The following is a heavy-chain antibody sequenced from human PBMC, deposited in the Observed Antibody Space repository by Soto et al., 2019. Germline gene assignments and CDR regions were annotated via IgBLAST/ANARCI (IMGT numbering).Heavy chain of an antibody. J-gene: IGHJ4*02. CDR3: AREEYYYGSGAFFDY. D-gene: IGHD3-10*01. CDR1: GGTFSSYT. Sequence: QVQLVQSGAEVKKPGSSVKVSCKASGGTFSSYTISWVRQAPGQGLEWMGRIIPILGIANYAQKFQGRVTITAETSTSTAYMELSSLRSEDTAVYYCAREEYYYGSGAFFDYWGQGTLVTVSS. CDR2: IIPILGIA. V-gene: IGHV1-69*08.